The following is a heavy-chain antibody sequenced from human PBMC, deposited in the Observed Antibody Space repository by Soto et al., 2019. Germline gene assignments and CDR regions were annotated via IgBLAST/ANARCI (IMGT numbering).Heavy chain of an antibody. J-gene: IGHJ2*01. Sequence: QLQLQESGSGLVKPSQTLSLTCAVSGGSISSGGYSWSWIRQPPGKGLEWIGYIYHSGSTYSNPSRKRGVAITVDRSKNQFSLKLSSGAAADTAVYYCARERGGDGYNYFEWYFDLWGRGTLVTVSS. D-gene: IGHD5-12*01. CDR2: IYHSGST. CDR3: ARERGGDGYNYFEWYFDL. CDR1: GGSISSGGYS. V-gene: IGHV4-30-2*01.